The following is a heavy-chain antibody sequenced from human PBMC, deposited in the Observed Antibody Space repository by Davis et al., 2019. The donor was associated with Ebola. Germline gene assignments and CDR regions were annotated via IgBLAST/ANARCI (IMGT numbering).Heavy chain of an antibody. Sequence: SVKVSCKASRGTLNTYAISWVLQAPGQGLEWVGAINPILTSPHYAQKLQGRVTLTADRSTSTAYMELNSLTSEDSAVYYCAKETVAGTDAFDIWGQGTMVTVSS. CDR3: AKETVAGTDAFDI. CDR1: RGTLNTYA. J-gene: IGHJ3*02. V-gene: IGHV1-69*06. D-gene: IGHD6-19*01. CDR2: INPILTSP.